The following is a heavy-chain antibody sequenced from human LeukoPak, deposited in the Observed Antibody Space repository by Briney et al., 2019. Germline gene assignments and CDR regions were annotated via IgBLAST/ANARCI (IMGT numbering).Heavy chain of an antibody. V-gene: IGHV4-59*01. CDR3: ARVRGDFETD. D-gene: IGHD3-16*01. CDR2: RYYSGST. J-gene: IGHJ1*01. Sequence: SETLSLTCSVSGGSISSYYWTWTRQPPGKGLEWIGYRYYSGSTTYNPSLKSRVTISVDTSKSQFSLKLISVTAADTAIYYCARVRGDFETDWGQGTLVTVSS. CDR1: GGSISSYY.